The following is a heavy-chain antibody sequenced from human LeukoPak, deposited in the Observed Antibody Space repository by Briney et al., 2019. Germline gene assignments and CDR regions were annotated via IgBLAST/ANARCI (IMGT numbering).Heavy chain of an antibody. CDR1: GFTFNDNR. V-gene: IGHV3-30*01. CDR3: AREGTTGSYFDH. D-gene: IGHD2-8*02. J-gene: IGHJ4*02. CDR2: ISYDGSDK. Sequence: GGSLRLSCSASGFTFNDNRMHWLRQAPGKGLEWVVVISYDGSDKNYADSVKGRFTISRDNSKNTLYLQIDSLRAEDTAVYFCAREGTTGSYFDHWGQGTLVIVSS.